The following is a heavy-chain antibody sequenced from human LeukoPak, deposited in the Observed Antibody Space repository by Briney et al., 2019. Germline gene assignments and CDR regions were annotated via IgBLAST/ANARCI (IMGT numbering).Heavy chain of an antibody. Sequence: GGSLTLSCAASGFTFSSYAMNWVRQPPGKGLEWVSVICGSGGSTYYADFVNGRFTISRDKAKNKMYLQMKSLSVEDTAVYYCAKDGPVGATTTADWYFDLWGRGTLVTVSS. CDR3: AKDGPVGATTTADWYFDL. D-gene: IGHD1-26*01. CDR2: ICGSGGST. J-gene: IGHJ2*01. V-gene: IGHV3-23*01. CDR1: GFTFSSYA.